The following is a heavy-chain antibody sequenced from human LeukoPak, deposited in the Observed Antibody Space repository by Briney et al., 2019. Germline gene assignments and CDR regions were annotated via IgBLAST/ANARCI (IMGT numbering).Heavy chain of an antibody. CDR1: GFTFSSYA. D-gene: IGHD6-13*01. V-gene: IGHV3-23*01. Sequence: GGSLRLSCVASGFTFSSYAMSWVRQAPGKGPEWVSAIRESGGSTHYADSVKGRFTISRDNSKNTLYLQMNSLRAEDTAVYYCAKEKPGIAAAGRLGTYFDYWGQGTLVTVSS. J-gene: IGHJ4*02. CDR2: IRESGGST. CDR3: AKEKPGIAAAGRLGTYFDY.